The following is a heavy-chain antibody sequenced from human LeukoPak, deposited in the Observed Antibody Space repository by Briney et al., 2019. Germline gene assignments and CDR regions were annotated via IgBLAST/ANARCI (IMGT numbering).Heavy chain of an antibody. V-gene: IGHV3-30*18. D-gene: IGHD6-6*01. CDR2: ISYDGSNK. J-gene: IGHJ4*02. Sequence: PGGSLRLSCAASGFTFSSCGLHWVRQAPGKGLDWVVVISYDGSNKYYADSVKGRFTISRDNSKNTLYLQMNSLRTEDTAIYYCAKDGHGGYSSSFPLDYWGQGTLVTVSS. CDR3: AKDGHGGYSSSFPLDY. CDR1: GFTFSSCG.